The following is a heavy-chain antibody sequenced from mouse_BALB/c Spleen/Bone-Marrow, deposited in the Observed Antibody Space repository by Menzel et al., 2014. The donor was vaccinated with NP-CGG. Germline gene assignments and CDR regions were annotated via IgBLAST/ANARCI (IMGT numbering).Heavy chain of an antibody. Sequence: QVQLQQSGAERVKPGTSVTLSCKASGYNFTSYWVNWVKLRPGQGLEWIGDIYPVIASTNYNERFRSKATLTVDTSSSTAYMQLSNLASDDSALYYCASGVYYAMDYWGQGTSVTVSS. CDR3: ASGVYYAMDY. V-gene: IGHV1-55*01. CDR1: GYNFTSYW. CDR2: IYPVIAST. J-gene: IGHJ4*01.